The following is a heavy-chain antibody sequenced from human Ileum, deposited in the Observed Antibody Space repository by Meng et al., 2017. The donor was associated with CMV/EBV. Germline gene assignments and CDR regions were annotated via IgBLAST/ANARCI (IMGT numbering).Heavy chain of an antibody. CDR3: VRGNGLSLDF. D-gene: IGHD2-8*01. CDR1: GFTFSSYA. J-gene: IGHJ4*02. Sequence: GESLKISCAASGFTFSSYAMHWVRQRPGKGLEWVARINTDGSGTSYADSVKGRLTISRDNAKNTVYLEVNNLRADDTAVYFCVRGNGLSLDFWGQGTLVTVSS. V-gene: IGHV3-74*01. CDR2: INTDGSGT.